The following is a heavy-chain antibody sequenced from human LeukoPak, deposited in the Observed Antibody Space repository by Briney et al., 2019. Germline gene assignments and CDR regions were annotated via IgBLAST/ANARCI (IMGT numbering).Heavy chain of an antibody. J-gene: IGHJ3*02. V-gene: IGHV3-7*01. CDR1: GFTFSSYW. CDR2: IKQDGSEK. Sequence: PVGSLRLSCAASGFTFSSYWMSWVRQAPGKGLEWVANIKQDGSEKYYVDSVKGRFTISRDNAKNSLYLQMNSLRAEDTAVYYCARKSGYYDSSGSFDIWGQGTMVTVSS. CDR3: ARKSGYYDSSGSFDI. D-gene: IGHD3-22*01.